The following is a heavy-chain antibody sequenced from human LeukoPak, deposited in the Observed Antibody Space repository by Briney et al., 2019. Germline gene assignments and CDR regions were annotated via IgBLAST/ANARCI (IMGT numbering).Heavy chain of an antibody. V-gene: IGHV3-74*01. CDR3: ARAASNIVVAGDWYFDL. CDR1: GFTFSSYQ. Sequence: GGSLRLSCAASGFTFSSYQMHWVRQAPGKGLVWVSRINSDGSSTSYADSVKGRFTISTDNAKNTLYLQMNSLRAEDTAVYYCARAASNIVVAGDWYFDLWGRGTLVTVSS. J-gene: IGHJ2*01. CDR2: INSDGSST. D-gene: IGHD6-19*01.